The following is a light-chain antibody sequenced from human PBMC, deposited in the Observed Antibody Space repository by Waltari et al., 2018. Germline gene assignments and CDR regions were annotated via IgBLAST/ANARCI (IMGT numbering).Light chain of an antibody. CDR1: QSISSN. CDR3: QQYKNWART. CDR2: GAS. V-gene: IGKV3-15*01. Sequence: EIVMTQSPATLSVSPGERATLTCRASQSISSNLAWYRQKPGQAPRLLIYGASTRATGIPARFSGSRSGTEFTLTISMQSEDFAVYSCQQYKNWARTFGQGTKVEIK. J-gene: IGKJ1*01.